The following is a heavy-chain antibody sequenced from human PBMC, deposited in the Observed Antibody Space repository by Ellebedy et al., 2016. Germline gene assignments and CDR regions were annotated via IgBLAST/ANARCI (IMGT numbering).Heavy chain of an antibody. Sequence: GGSLRLSCAASGFNFDVYAMSWVRQAPGKGLEWVASIFGNGFTTFYADSMKGRFSISRDNFEDTVYLQLSSLRVEDTAVYYCAKDSSGWPAEWGQGTRVTVSS. CDR1: GFNFDVYA. CDR2: IFGNGFTT. D-gene: IGHD6-19*01. CDR3: AKDSSGWPAE. J-gene: IGHJ4*02. V-gene: IGHV3-23*01.